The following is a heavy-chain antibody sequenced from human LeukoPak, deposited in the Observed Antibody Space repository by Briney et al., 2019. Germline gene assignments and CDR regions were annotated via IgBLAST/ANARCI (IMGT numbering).Heavy chain of an antibody. D-gene: IGHD2-2*01. CDR1: GGSFSGYY. V-gene: IGHV4-34*01. CDR3: GRGGGYRRLPPSYYSVREV. J-gene: IGHJ6*04. Sequence: SETLSLTCAVYGGSFSGYYWSWIRQPPGKGLEWIGEINHSGSTNYNPSLKSRVTISVDTSKNQFSLKLSSVTAADTAVYYCGRGGGYRRLPPSYYSVREVWGKGTTVTVS. CDR2: INHSGST.